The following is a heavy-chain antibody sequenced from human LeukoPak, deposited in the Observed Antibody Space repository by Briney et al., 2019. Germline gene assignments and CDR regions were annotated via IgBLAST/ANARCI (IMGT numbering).Heavy chain of an antibody. J-gene: IGHJ4*02. D-gene: IGHD3-10*01. CDR1: GVSISSSTW. V-gene: IGHV4-4*02. CDR3: ARDLYGSGTRFDY. CDR2: IYHSGST. Sequence: KPSGTLSLTCAVSGVSISSSTWWSWVRQPPGKGLEWVGEIYHSGSTNYNPSLKSRVTISVDKSKNQFSLKVSSVTAADTAVYYCARDLYGSGTRFDYWAREPWSPSPQ.